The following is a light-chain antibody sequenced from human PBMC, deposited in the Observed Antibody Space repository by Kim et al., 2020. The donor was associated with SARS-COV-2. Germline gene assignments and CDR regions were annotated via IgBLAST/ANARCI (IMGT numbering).Light chain of an antibody. J-gene: IGKJ1*01. V-gene: IGKV1-39*01. CDR3: QQSYTQWA. CDR1: QSIRSY. Sequence: SPSVADRVTITCRASQSIRSYLNWYQQKPGKAPKLLIYAASSLQSGVPSRFSGSGSGTDFTLTISSLQPEDFAVYYCQQSYTQWAFGQGTKVEIK. CDR2: AAS.